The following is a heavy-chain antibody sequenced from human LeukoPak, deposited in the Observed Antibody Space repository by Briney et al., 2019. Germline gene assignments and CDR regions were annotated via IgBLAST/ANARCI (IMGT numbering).Heavy chain of an antibody. J-gene: IGHJ4*02. V-gene: IGHV1-8*01. Sequence: ASVKVSCKASGYTFTSYDINWVRQATGQGLEWMGWMNPNSGNTGYAQKFQGRVTMTRNTSISTAYMELSSLRSEDTAVYCCARSYSSSWYGGGDYWGQGTLVTVSS. CDR2: MNPNSGNT. D-gene: IGHD6-13*01. CDR3: ARSYSSSWYGGGDY. CDR1: GYTFTSYD.